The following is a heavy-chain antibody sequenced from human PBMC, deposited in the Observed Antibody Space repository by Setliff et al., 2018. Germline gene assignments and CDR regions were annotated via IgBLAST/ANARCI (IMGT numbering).Heavy chain of an antibody. V-gene: IGHV1-18*01. CDR3: ARDLGGLHLTMYHFDY. CDR2: ISAYNGNT. CDR1: GYTFTSYG. Sequence: ASVKVSCKASGYTFTSYGISWVRQAPGQGLEWMGWISAYNGNTNYAQKLQGRVTMTTXXXTSTXXXXXXXXXXDDTAVYYCARDLGGLHLTMYHFDYWGQGTLVTVSS. D-gene: IGHD3-10*02. J-gene: IGHJ4*02.